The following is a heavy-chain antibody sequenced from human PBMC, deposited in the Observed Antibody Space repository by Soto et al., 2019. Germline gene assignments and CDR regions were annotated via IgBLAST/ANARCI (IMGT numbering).Heavy chain of an antibody. V-gene: IGHV1-2*02. J-gene: IGHJ4*02. Sequence: QVHLVQSGAEVVKPGASVTVSCEASGYTFTGYYIHWVRQAPGQGVEYMGWINPNTGGTKYAQRFQGRVTMTRDTSINTAYMELSWLTSDDTAVYFRARSLSTIGARPDYWGQGTLVTVSP. D-gene: IGHD6-6*01. CDR1: GYTFTGYY. CDR2: INPNTGGT. CDR3: ARSLSTIGARPDY.